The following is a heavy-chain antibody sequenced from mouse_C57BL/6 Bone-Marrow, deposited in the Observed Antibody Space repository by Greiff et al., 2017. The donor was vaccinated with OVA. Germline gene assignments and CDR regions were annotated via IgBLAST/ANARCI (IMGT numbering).Heavy chain of an antibody. D-gene: IGHD2-3*01. CDR1: GFTFSDYG. CDR3: ARGLLQAMDY. J-gene: IGHJ4*01. Sequence: DVMLVESGGGLVQPGGSLKLPCAASGFTFSDYGMAWVRQAPRKGPEWVAFISNLAYSIYYADTVTGRFTISRENAKNTLYLEMSSLRSEDTAMYYCARGLLQAMDYWGQGTSVTVSS. V-gene: IGHV5-15*01. CDR2: ISNLAYSI.